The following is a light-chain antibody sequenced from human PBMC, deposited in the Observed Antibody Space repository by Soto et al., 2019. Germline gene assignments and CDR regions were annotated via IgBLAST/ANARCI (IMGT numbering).Light chain of an antibody. CDR3: CSYAGSSTLYV. Sequence: QYALTQPASVSGYPGQSITISCTGTSSDVGSYNLVSWYQQHPGKAPKLMIYEVNKRPSGVSNRFSGSKSGNTASLTISGLQAEDEVDYYCCSYAGSSTLYVFGTGTKVTVL. J-gene: IGLJ1*01. V-gene: IGLV2-23*02. CDR2: EVN. CDR1: SSDVGSYNL.